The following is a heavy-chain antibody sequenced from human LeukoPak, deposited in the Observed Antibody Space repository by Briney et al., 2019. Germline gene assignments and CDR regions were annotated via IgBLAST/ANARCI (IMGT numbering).Heavy chain of an antibody. J-gene: IGHJ6*02. Sequence: PGGSLRLSCEASGFIFSSAAMSWVRQAPGKGLEWVANIKQDGSEKYYVDSVKGRFTISRDNAKNSLYLQMNSLRAEDTAVYYCASLYYYYGMDVWGQGTTVTVSS. CDR3: ASLYYYYGMDV. CDR2: IKQDGSEK. CDR1: GFIFSSAA. V-gene: IGHV3-7*01.